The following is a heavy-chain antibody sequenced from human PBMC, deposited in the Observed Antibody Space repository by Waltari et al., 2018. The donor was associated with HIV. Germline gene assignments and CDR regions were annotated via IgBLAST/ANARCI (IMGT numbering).Heavy chain of an antibody. CDR2: INPNTGGT. CDR3: ASTYGSGSSYYYYYYMDV. V-gene: IGHV1-2*06. Sequence: QVQLVQSGAEVKKPGASVKVSCKASGYTVTGYSMPWVRQAPGQGLEWMGRINPNTGGTNYAQKFQGRVAMTRDTSISTAYMELSRLRSDDTAVYYCASTYGSGSSYYYYYYMDVWGKGTTVTVSS. J-gene: IGHJ6*03. D-gene: IGHD3-10*01. CDR1: GYTVTGYS.